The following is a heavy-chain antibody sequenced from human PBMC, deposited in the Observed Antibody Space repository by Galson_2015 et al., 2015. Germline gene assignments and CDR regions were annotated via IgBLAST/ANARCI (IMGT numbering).Heavy chain of an antibody. D-gene: IGHD3-16*01. V-gene: IGHV3-30*18. CDR2: ISYDGSNK. Sequence: SLRLSCAASGFTFSSYGMHWVRQAPGKGLEWVAVISYDGSNKYYADSVKGRFTISRDNSKNTLYLQMNSLRAEDTAGYYCAKNSGGGGAFDYWGQGTLVTVSS. CDR1: GFTFSSYG. CDR3: AKNSGGGGAFDY. J-gene: IGHJ4*02.